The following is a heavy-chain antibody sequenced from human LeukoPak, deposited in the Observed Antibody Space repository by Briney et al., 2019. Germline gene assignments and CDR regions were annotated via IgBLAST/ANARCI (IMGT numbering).Heavy chain of an antibody. CDR2: IWYDGSNK. J-gene: IGHJ4*02. Sequence: PGRSLRLSCAASGFTFSSYGMHWVRQAPDKGLEWVAVIWYDGSNKYYADSVKGRFTISRDNSKNTLYLQMNSLRAEDTAVYYCAREYRSSSWYISVPSDYWGQGTLVTVSS. V-gene: IGHV3-33*01. CDR3: AREYRSSSWYISVPSDY. CDR1: GFTFSSYG. D-gene: IGHD6-13*01.